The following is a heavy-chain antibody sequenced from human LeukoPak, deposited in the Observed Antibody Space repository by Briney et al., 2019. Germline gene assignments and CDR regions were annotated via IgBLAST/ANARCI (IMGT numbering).Heavy chain of an antibody. CDR3: ARDSGYCSSTSCSRAMDY. Sequence: SETLSLTCTVSGVSISSGSYYRSWIRQPPGKDLEWIGYIYYSGSTNYNPSLKGRVTISVDTSKNQFSLKLSSVTAADTAVYYCARDSGYCSSTSCSRAMDYWGQGTLVTVSS. CDR2: IYYSGST. D-gene: IGHD2-2*01. J-gene: IGHJ4*02. CDR1: GVSISSGSYY. V-gene: IGHV4-61*01.